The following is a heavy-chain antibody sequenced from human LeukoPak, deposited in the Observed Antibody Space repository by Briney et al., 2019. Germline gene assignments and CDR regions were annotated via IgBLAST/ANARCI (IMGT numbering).Heavy chain of an antibody. CDR1: GFTFSSYS. CDR2: ISTSGTHI. D-gene: IGHD2-21*02. V-gene: IGHV3-21*01. CDR3: ARDPVCGGDCFVDY. Sequence: GGSLTLSCAASGFTFSSYSMNWVRQAPGKGLEWVSSISTSGTHIYYSDSVKGRFTTPRDNAKNSLYLQMNSLRAEDTALYYCARDPVCGGDCFVDYWGQGTLVTVSS. J-gene: IGHJ4*02.